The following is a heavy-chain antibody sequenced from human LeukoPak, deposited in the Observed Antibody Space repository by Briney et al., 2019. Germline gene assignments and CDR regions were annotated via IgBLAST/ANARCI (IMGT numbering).Heavy chain of an antibody. D-gene: IGHD2-8*01. CDR1: GGSISSSSYY. CDR3: ARGLYCINAVCYNTNWFDP. J-gene: IGHJ5*02. V-gene: IGHV4-39*01. CDR2: IYYSGST. Sequence: PSETLSLTCTVSGGSISSSSYYWGWIRQPPGKGLEWIGSIYYSGSTYYNPSLKSRVTISVDTSKNQFSLKLSSVTAADTAVYYCARGLYCINAVCYNTNWFDPWGQGTLVTVSS.